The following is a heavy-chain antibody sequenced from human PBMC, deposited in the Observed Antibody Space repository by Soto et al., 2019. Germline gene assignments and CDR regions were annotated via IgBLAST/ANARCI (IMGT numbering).Heavy chain of an antibody. CDR2: ISSSGSNI. CDR3: ARGRVDTAMVTYRYYYGMDV. J-gene: IGHJ6*02. V-gene: IGHV3-11*01. Sequence: QVQLVESGGGLVKPGGSLRLSCVASGFTFSDYYMSWIRQAPGKGLEWVSYISSSGSNIYYADSVKGRFTIYRDNAKNSLYLQMNSLRAEDTAVDYCARGRVDTAMVTYRYYYGMDVWGQGTTVTVSS. CDR1: GFTFSDYY. D-gene: IGHD5-18*01.